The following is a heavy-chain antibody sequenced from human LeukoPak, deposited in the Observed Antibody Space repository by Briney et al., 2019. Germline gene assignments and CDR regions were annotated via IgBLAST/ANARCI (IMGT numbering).Heavy chain of an antibody. J-gene: IGHJ4*02. CDR3: VRLRRNSDTSGYYYYYDF. CDR1: GYTFSSFS. Sequence: GGSLRLSCAASGYTFSSFSINWVRQATGKGLEWVSSISVRSNYIYYADSVRGRFTISRDDARDSLYLQMNSLRAEDTAVYYCVRLRRNSDTSGYYYYYDFWGQGTLVTVSS. V-gene: IGHV3-21*01. CDR2: ISVRSNYI. D-gene: IGHD3-22*01.